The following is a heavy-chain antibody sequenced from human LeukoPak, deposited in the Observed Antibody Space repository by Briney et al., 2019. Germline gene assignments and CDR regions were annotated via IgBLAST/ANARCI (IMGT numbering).Heavy chain of an antibody. V-gene: IGHV4-4*08. CDR2: IYSSGVT. J-gene: IGHJ1*01. CDR1: GGSISGYY. CDR3: ARDSFSPAYCSSTSCHEYFQH. Sequence: SETLSLTCTVSGGSISGYYWNWIRQPPWKGLEWIGYIYSSGVTKYNVSLKSRVTISVDTSKNQFSLKLSSVTAADTAVYYCARDSFSPAYCSSTSCHEYFQHWGQGTLVTVSS. D-gene: IGHD2-2*01.